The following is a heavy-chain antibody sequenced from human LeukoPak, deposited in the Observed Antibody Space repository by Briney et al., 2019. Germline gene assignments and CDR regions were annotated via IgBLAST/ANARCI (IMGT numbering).Heavy chain of an antibody. D-gene: IGHD3-22*01. CDR1: GGSFSGYY. Sequence: KPSETLSLTCAVYGGSFSGYYWSWIRQPPGKGLEWIGEINHSGSTNYNPSLKSRVTISVDTSKNQFSLKLSSVTAADTAVYYCARVPIRVDSSGLLTFDPWGQGTLVTVSS. CDR2: INHSGST. CDR3: ARVPIRVDSSGLLTFDP. J-gene: IGHJ5*02. V-gene: IGHV4-34*01.